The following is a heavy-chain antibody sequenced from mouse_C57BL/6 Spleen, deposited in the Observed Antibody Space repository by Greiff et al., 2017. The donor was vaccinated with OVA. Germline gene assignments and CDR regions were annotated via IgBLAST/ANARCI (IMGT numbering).Heavy chain of an antibody. CDR3: ARSGNGNPFDY. CDR2: IYPGDGDT. Sequence: QVQLKESGPELVKPGASVKISCKASGYAFSSSWMNWVKQRPGKGLEWIGRIYPGDGDTNYNGKFKGKATLTADKSSSTAYMQLSSLTSEDSAVYFCARSGNGNPFDYWGQGTTLTVSS. CDR1: GYAFSSSW. V-gene: IGHV1-82*01. D-gene: IGHD2-1*01. J-gene: IGHJ2*01.